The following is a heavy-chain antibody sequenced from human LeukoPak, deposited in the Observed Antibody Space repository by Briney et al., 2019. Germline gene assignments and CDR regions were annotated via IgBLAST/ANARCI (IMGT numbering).Heavy chain of an antibody. J-gene: IGHJ4*02. CDR1: GFTFRHYW. Sequence: LAGGSLRLSCAASGFTFRHYWMNWVRQASGKGLEWVANIKPDGSEKRYADSVKGRFTISRDNAENSLYLQMNSLRAEDTAVYYCARVVGTDEGADYWGQGTLVTVSS. V-gene: IGHV3-7*04. CDR2: IKPDGSEK. D-gene: IGHD1-7*01. CDR3: ARVVGTDEGADY.